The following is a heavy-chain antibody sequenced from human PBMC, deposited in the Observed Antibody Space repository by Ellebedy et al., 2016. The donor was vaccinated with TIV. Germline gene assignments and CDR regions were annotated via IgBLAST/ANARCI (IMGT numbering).Heavy chain of an antibody. CDR2: LKSMSDGGTT. CDR3: TADPEDYSALKI. D-gene: IGHD3-10*01. V-gene: IGHV3-15*01. Sequence: GESLKISXAASGFPFSKAWMTWVRQAPGKGLEWVGRLKSMSDGGTTVYAAPVKGRFTISRDDLKDTLYLQMNSLKTEDTGVYYCTADPEDYSALKIWGKGTMVTVSS. J-gene: IGHJ3*02. CDR1: GFPFSKAW.